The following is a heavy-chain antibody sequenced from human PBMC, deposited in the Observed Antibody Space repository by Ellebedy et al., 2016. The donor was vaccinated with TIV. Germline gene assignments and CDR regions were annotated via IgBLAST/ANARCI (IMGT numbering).Heavy chain of an antibody. CDR2: ISGSGGST. CDR1: GFTFSSYA. D-gene: IGHD3-16*01. Sequence: GGSLRLSXAASGFTFSSYAMSWVRQAPGKGLEWVSAISGSGGSTYYADSVKGRFTISRDNSKNTLYLQMNSLRAEDTAVYYCAKDYFPYDYIWGSWGVWGQGTTVTVSS. V-gene: IGHV3-23*01. CDR3: AKDYFPYDYIWGSWGV. J-gene: IGHJ6*02.